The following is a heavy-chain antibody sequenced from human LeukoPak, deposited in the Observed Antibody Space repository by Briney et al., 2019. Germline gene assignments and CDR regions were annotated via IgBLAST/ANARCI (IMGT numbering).Heavy chain of an antibody. CDR3: AKDHYVSGRYDAFDI. D-gene: IGHD3-10*01. Sequence: GGSLRLSCAGSGFTFSSYTMSWVRQAPGEGLEWVSSITTSGGSTYYADSVKGRFTISRDNAKNTLYLQMNSLRAEDTAVYYCAKDHYVSGRYDAFDIWGQGTMVTVSS. CDR2: ITTSGGST. CDR1: GFTFSSYT. V-gene: IGHV3-23*01. J-gene: IGHJ3*02.